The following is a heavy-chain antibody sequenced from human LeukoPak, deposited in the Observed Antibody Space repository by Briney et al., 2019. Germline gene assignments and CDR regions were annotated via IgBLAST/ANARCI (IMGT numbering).Heavy chain of an antibody. Sequence: ASEKVSCKASGYTFTGYYMHWVRQAPGQGLEWMGRINPNSGGTNYAPKFQGRVSMTRDTSMSTAHMELNSLTSDDTAVYFCTKAGSGSWYSFDYWGQGTLVSVSS. CDR1: GYTFTGYY. CDR3: TKAGSGSWYSFDY. CDR2: INPNSGGT. J-gene: IGHJ4*02. D-gene: IGHD6-13*01. V-gene: IGHV1-2*06.